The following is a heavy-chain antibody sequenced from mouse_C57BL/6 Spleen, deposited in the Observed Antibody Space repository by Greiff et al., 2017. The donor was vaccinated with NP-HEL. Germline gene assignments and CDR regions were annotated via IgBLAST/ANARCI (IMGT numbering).Heavy chain of an antibody. Sequence: QVQLKESGPELVKPGASVKISCKASGYAFSSSWMNWVKQRPGKGLEWIGRIYPGDGDTNYNGKFKGKATLTADKSSSTAYMQLSSLTSEDSAVYFCARETAHFDYWGQGTTLTVSS. CDR2: IYPGDGDT. CDR1: GYAFSSSW. J-gene: IGHJ2*01. D-gene: IGHD3-1*01. CDR3: ARETAHFDY. V-gene: IGHV1-82*01.